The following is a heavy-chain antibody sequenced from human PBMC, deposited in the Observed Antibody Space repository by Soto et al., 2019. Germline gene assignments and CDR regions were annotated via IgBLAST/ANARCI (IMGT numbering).Heavy chain of an antibody. V-gene: IGHV1-69*13. D-gene: IGHD6-13*01. CDR3: ARAGDVGSSSLYYYYGMDV. CDR2: IIPIFGTA. Sequence: SVKVSCKASGGTFSSYAISWVRQAPGQGLEWMGGIIPIFGTANYAQKFQGRVTITADESTSTAYMELSSLRSEDTAVYYCARAGDVGSSSLYYYYGMDVWGQGTTVTVSS. CDR1: GGTFSSYA. J-gene: IGHJ6*02.